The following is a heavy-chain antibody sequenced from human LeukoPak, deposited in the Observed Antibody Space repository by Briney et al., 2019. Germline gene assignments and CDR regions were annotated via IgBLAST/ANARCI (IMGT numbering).Heavy chain of an antibody. CDR1: GYTFTGYY. CDR3: VTDIVVVPAASYGY. D-gene: IGHD2-2*01. V-gene: IGHV1-2*02. CDR2: INPNSGGT. J-gene: IGHJ4*02. Sequence: ASVKVSCKASGYTFTGYYIHWVRQAPGQGLEWMGWINPNSGGTNYAQKFQGRVTMTRDTSISTAYMELSRLRSDDTAVYYCVTDIVVVPAASYGYWGQGTLVTVSS.